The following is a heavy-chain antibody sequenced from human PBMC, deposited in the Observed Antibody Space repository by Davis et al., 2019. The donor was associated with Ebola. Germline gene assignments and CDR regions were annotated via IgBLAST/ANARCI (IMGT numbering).Heavy chain of an antibody. Sequence: GESLKISCAASGFTLRSYWMHWVRQAPGKGLVWVSRINSDGSNTNYADSVKGRFTIFRDNAKNTLYLEMNSLRVEDTAVYYCVRGGYYDSSGYSHAAFDIWGQGTMVTVSS. J-gene: IGHJ3*02. CDR2: INSDGSNT. V-gene: IGHV3-74*01. D-gene: IGHD3-22*01. CDR3: VRGGYYDSSGYSHAAFDI. CDR1: GFTLRSYW.